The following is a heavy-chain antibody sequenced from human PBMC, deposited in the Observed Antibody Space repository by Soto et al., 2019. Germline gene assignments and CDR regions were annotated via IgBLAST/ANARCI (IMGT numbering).Heavy chain of an antibody. D-gene: IGHD2-15*01. J-gene: IGHJ6*02. CDR3: ARDQGCSGGSCDQDGMDV. CDR2: IYYSGST. Sequence: QVQLQESGPGLVKPSQTLSLTCNVSGGSISSDGYYWSWIRQLPGKGLEYIGYIYYSGSTYYNPYRKSRATISVDTSKNQFLLKLNSVTAADTAVYYCARDQGCSGGSCDQDGMDVWGQGTTVTVSS. V-gene: IGHV4-31*03. CDR1: GGSISSDGYY.